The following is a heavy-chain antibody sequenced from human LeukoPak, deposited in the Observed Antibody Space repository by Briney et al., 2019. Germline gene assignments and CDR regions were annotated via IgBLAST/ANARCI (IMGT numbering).Heavy chain of an antibody. V-gene: IGHV1-18*01. J-gene: IGHJ4*02. CDR1: GYTFTSYG. CDR3: ASGGGYGRGSSGWVDC. Sequence: GASVKVSCKASGYTFTSYGISWVRQAPGQGLEWMGWISAYNGNTNYAQKLQGRVTMTTDTSTSTAYMELRSLRSDDTAVYCCASGGGYGRGSSGWVDCWGQGTLVTVSS. CDR2: ISAYNGNT. D-gene: IGHD6-19*01.